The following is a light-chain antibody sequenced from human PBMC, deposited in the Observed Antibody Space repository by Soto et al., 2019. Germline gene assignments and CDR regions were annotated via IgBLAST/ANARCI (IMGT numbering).Light chain of an antibody. CDR2: GAS. V-gene: IGKV3-20*01. J-gene: IGKJ4*01. CDR1: QSVGSSY. Sequence: EIVLTQSPGTLSLSPGERATLSCRASQSVGSSYLAWYQQRPGQAPRLLIYGASSRATGIPDRFSGSGSGTDFTLTISRLEPEDFAVYSCQQYDTSRLTFGGGTRVDIK. CDR3: QQYDTSRLT.